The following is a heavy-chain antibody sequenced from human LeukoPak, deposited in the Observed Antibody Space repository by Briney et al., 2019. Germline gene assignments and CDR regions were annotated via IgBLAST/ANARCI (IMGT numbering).Heavy chain of an antibody. CDR3: AKRSGYTTGWFFDF. V-gene: IGHV3-23*01. CDR1: GITLSNYG. J-gene: IGHJ4*02. CDR2: ISGSGGTT. Sequence: GGSLRLSCAVSGITLSNYGMSWVRQAPGKGLEWVAGISGSGGTTNYADSVKGRFTISRDNPKNTLFLQMNSLRAEDTAVFYCAKRSGYTTGWFFDFWGQGTLVTVSS. D-gene: IGHD6-19*01.